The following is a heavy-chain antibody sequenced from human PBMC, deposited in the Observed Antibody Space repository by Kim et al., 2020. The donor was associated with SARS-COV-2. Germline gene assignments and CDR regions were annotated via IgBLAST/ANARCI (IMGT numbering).Heavy chain of an antibody. CDR1: GGSISSYY. V-gene: IGHV4-59*08. CDR3: ARYYYGSGSYYREYYYYGMDV. CDR2: IYYSGST. D-gene: IGHD3-10*01. J-gene: IGHJ6*02. Sequence: SETLSLTCTVSGGSISSYYWSWIRQPPGKGLEWIGYIYYSGSTNYNPSLKSRVTISVDTSKNQFSLKLSSVTAADTAVYYCARYYYGSGSYYREYYYYGMDVWGQGTTVTVSS.